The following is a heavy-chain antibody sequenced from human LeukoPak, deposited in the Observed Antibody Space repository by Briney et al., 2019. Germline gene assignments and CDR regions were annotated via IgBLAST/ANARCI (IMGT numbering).Heavy chain of an antibody. CDR2: IYSGGST. CDR1: GFTFSIYS. Sequence: PGGSLRLSCAASGFTFSIYSMNWVRQAPGKGLEWVSVIYSGGSTYYADSVKGRFTISRDNSKNTLYLQMNSLRAEDTAVYYCARDHRVWGAGYYIDWFDPWGQGTLVTVSS. D-gene: IGHD3-9*01. CDR3: ARDHRVWGAGYYIDWFDP. J-gene: IGHJ5*02. V-gene: IGHV3-66*01.